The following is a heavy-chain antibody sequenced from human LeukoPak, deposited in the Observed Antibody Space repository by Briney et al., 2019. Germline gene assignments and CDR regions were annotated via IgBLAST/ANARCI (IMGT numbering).Heavy chain of an antibody. CDR1: GASITSNKW. Sequence: SGTLSLTCAVSGASITSNKWWTWVRQPPGKGLEWIGEVNHDGTTNYNPSLKSRVTISSDKSKNQFSLKLNSATDADTAVYYCASYGLSSGYIAWGQGTLVTVSS. J-gene: IGHJ5*02. CDR2: VNHDGTT. V-gene: IGHV4-4*02. D-gene: IGHD6-25*01. CDR3: ASYGLSSGYIA.